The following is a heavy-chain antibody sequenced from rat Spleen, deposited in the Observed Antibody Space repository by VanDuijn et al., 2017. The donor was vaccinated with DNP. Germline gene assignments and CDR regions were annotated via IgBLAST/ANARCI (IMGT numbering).Heavy chain of an antibody. D-gene: IGHD1-9*01. V-gene: IGHV2S12*01. CDR3: ARRYYGYNYDYFDS. CDR2: ISTGGST. Sequence: QVQLKESGPGLVQPSQTLSLTCTVSGFSLTDYNVHWVRQPPGKVLEWIAAISTGGSTYYNSALKSRLSISRDTSKSQVFLKMNSLQTEDTAIYFCARRYYGYNYDYFDSWGQGVMVTVSS. J-gene: IGHJ2*01. CDR1: GFSLTDYN.